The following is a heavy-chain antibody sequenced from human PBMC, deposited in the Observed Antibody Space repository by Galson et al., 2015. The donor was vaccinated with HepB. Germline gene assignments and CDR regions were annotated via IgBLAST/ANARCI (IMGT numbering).Heavy chain of an antibody. Sequence: SLRLSCAASGFTFSDYYMSWIRQAPGKGLEWVSYISSSGSTIYYADSVKGRFTISRDNAKNSLYLQMNSLRAEDTAVYYCARVMMVRGASAPPFDYWGQGTLVTVSS. V-gene: IGHV3-11*01. CDR3: ARVMMVRGASAPPFDY. CDR1: GFTFSDYY. CDR2: ISSSGSTI. D-gene: IGHD3-10*01. J-gene: IGHJ4*02.